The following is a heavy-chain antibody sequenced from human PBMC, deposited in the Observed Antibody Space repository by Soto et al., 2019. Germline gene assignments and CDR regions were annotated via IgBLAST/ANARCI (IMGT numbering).Heavy chain of an antibody. CDR1: GYTFTSYV. D-gene: IGHD2-8*01. Sequence: QVQLVQSGAEVKKPGASVKVSCKASGYTFTSYVMHWVRQAPGQRLEWMGWINAGNGNTKYSQKFQGRVTITRDTSASTAYMELSSLISEDTAVYYCARSPLVSSRGIGWFDPWGQGTLVTVST. CDR3: ARSPLVSSRGIGWFDP. V-gene: IGHV1-3*01. J-gene: IGHJ5*02. CDR2: INAGNGNT.